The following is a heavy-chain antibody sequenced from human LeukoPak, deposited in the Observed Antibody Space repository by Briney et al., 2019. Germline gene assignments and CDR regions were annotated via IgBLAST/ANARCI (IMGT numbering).Heavy chain of an antibody. V-gene: IGHV3-15*01. CDR3: TTGQYSRYFDWRYAFDI. D-gene: IGHD3-9*01. Sequence: GGSLRLSCAASGFTFSDAWMSWVRQAPGKGLEWVGRIKSKTDGGTTDYAAPVEGRFTISRDDSKNTLYLQMNSLKTEDTAVYYCTTGQYSRYFDWRYAFDIWGQGTMVTVSS. CDR2: IKSKTDGGTT. J-gene: IGHJ3*02. CDR1: GFTFSDAW.